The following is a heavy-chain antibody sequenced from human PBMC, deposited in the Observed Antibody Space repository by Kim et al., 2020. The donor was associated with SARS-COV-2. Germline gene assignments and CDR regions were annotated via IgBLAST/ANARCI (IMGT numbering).Heavy chain of an antibody. J-gene: IGHJ6*02. Sequence: GGSLRLSCAASGFTSNTFAMHWLRQAPGKGLEWVADISYDGNHIDSADSVKGRFTISRDNSRDTLFLEMNSLRVDDTGVYFCARGRPVNWQVSSHHYRLDVCGQGTTVTVSS. CDR2: ISYDGNHI. D-gene: IGHD1-1*01. CDR1: GFTSNTFA. V-gene: IGHV3-33*05. CDR3: ARGRPVNWQVSSHHYRLDV.